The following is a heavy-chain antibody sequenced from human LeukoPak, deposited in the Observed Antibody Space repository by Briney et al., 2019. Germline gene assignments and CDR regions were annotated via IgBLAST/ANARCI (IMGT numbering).Heavy chain of an antibody. CDR3: AKDGGSLAVVVAAILDY. Sequence: GGSLGLSCAASGFTFSSYGMHWVRQAPGKGLEWVAFIRYDGSNKYYADSVKGRFTISRDNSKNTLYLQMNSLRAEDTAVYYCAKDGGSLAVVVAAILDYWGQGTLVTVSS. D-gene: IGHD2-15*01. CDR1: GFTFSSYG. CDR2: IRYDGSNK. J-gene: IGHJ4*02. V-gene: IGHV3-30*02.